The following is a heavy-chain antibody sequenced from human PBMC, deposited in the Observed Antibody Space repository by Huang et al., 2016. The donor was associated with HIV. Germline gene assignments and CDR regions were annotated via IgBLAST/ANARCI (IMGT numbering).Heavy chain of an antibody. CDR2: ISGYNCNT. CDR1: GYTFSTYG. CDR3: ARDVRSMQGGLFDY. Sequence: QVQLVQSGAEVKKPGASVKVSCKASGYTFSTYGISWVGQAPGQGLEWMGWISGYNCNTNYVQKCQGRVTMTTDTSTSTADMELRSLRSDDTAVYYCARDVRSMQGGLFDYWGQGTLVTVSS. V-gene: IGHV1-18*04. J-gene: IGHJ4*02. D-gene: IGHD3-16*01.